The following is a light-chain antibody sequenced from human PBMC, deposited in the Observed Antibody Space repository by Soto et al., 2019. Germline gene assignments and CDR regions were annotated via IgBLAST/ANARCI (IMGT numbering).Light chain of an antibody. J-gene: IGKJ1*01. Sequence: DIQMTQSPSTLSASVGDRVTITCRASQSISSWLAWYQQRPGKAPKLLIYKASNLESGVPSRFSGSGSGTELTLTISSLHPDDFVTYYCQQYYTSPWTFWPGTKVEIK. CDR2: KAS. CDR1: QSISSW. V-gene: IGKV1-5*03. CDR3: QQYYTSPWT.